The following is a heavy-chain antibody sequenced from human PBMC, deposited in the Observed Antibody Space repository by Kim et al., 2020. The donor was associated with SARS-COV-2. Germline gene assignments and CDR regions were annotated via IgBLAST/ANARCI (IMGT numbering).Heavy chain of an antibody. CDR3: TRDRTYYDFWSGAYAYYYYSMDD. V-gene: IGHV3-49*04. Sequence: GGSLRLSCTASGFTFGDYAMSWVRQAPGKGLEWVGCISSNAYGGTTEYAASVKGRFTISRDDSKSIAYLQMNSLKTEDTAVYYCTRDRTYYDFWSGAYAYYYYSMDDWGKGTTVTVSS. CDR1: GFTFGDYA. J-gene: IGHJ6*03. CDR2: ISSNAYGGTT. D-gene: IGHD3-3*01.